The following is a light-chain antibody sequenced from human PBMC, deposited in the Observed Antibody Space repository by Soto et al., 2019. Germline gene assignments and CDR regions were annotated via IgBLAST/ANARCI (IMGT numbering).Light chain of an antibody. CDR2: DAS. CDR3: QQYDYWPPIT. CDR1: QIVSTNY. V-gene: IGKV3D-20*01. J-gene: IGKJ5*01. Sequence: EIVLTQSPGTLSLSPGERATLSCRGSQIVSTNYLAWYQQKPGLAPRLLIYDASSRATGISDRFSGSGSGTDFTLTISRLEPEDFAVYYCQQYDYWPPITFGQGTRLEIK.